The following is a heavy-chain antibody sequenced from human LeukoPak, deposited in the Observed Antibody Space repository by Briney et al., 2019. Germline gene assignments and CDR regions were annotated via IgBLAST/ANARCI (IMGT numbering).Heavy chain of an antibody. CDR2: IYSPGGT. J-gene: IGHJ3*02. Sequence: ETLSLTCTVSGGSISTYYWSWVRQAPGKGLEWVSIIYSPGGTYYADSVKGRFTISRDNSKNTIYLQMNSLRVEDTAVYYCARAPYSADSSATPPAFDIWGQGTMVTVSS. CDR3: ARAPYSADSSATPPAFDI. D-gene: IGHD3-22*01. CDR1: GGSISTYY. V-gene: IGHV3-53*01.